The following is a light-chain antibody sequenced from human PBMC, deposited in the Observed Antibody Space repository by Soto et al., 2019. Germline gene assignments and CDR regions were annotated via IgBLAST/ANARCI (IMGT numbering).Light chain of an antibody. J-gene: IGKJ4*01. CDR2: LGS. Sequence: DTVMTQSPLSLPVTPGEPASISCRSSQSLLHSNGYNYLDWYLQKPGQSPQLLINLGSNRASGVPDRVRGRGSGTDFTLKISRVEAEDVGVYYCMQALQTPPTFGGGTKVEIK. CDR3: MQALQTPPT. CDR1: QSLLHSNGYNY. V-gene: IGKV2-28*01.